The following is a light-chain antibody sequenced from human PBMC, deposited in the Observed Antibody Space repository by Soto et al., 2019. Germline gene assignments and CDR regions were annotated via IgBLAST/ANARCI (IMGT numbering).Light chain of an antibody. J-gene: IGLJ1*01. CDR2: EVR. CDR3: SSLTGSTPLYV. CDR1: SGDVGGYNY. V-gene: IGLV2-14*01. Sequence: QSVLTQPASLSGSPGQSITSSCTGTSGDVGGYNYVSWYQQHPGKAPKLMIYEVRNRPSGVSNRFSGSKSGNTASLTISGLQAGDEADYYCSSLTGSTPLYVFGTGTKVTVL.